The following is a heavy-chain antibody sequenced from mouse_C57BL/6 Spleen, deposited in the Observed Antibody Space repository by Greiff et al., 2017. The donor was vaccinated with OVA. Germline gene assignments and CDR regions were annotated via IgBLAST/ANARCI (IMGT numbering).Heavy chain of an antibody. CDR3: ARSYYGNFYYAMDY. V-gene: IGHV1-82*01. CDR1: GYAFSSSW. J-gene: IGHJ4*01. D-gene: IGHD2-10*01. CDR2: IYPGDGDT. Sequence: VQLQQSGPELVKPGASVKISCKASGYAFSSSWMNWVKQRPGKGLEWIGRIYPGDGDTNYNGKFKGKATLTADKSSSTAYMQLSSLTSEDSAVYCCARSYYGNFYYAMDYWGQGTSVTVSS.